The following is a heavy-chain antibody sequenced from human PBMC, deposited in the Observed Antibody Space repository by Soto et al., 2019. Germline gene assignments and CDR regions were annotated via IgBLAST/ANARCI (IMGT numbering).Heavy chain of an antibody. V-gene: IGHV1-18*01. J-gene: IGHJ6*02. Sequence: QVQLVQSGAEVKKPGASVKVSCKASGYTFTSYGISWVRQAPGQGLEWMGWISAYNGNTNYAQKLQGRVTMTTDPSTSTAYMELRSLRSDDTAVYYCARVTSSSWLYYYYYGMDVWGQGTTVTVSS. CDR3: ARVTSSSWLYYYYYGMDV. CDR1: GYTFTSYG. D-gene: IGHD6-13*01. CDR2: ISAYNGNT.